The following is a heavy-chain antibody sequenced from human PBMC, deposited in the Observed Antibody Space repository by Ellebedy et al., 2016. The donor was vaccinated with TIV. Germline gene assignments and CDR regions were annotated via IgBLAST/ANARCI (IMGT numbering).Heavy chain of an antibody. CDR1: GYSFASQW. CDR2: IDPGDSYI. J-gene: IGHJ3*02. D-gene: IGHD2/OR15-2a*01. CDR3: ARLVLRTTSTRGDVFDI. V-gene: IGHV5-10-1*01. Sequence: GESLKISCQGSGYSFASQWISWVRQVPGKGLEWMGRIDPGDSYINYSPPFQGHVTFSTDKSISTAYLQWGSLKASDTVMYYCARLVLRTTSTRGDVFDIWGQGTMVTVSS.